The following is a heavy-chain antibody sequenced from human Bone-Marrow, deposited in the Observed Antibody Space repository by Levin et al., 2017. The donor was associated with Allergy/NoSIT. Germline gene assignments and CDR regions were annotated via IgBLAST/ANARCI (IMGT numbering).Heavy chain of an antibody. J-gene: IGHJ4*02. Sequence: PWASVKVSCAASGFTVSSNYMSWVRQAPGKGLEWVSVIYSGGSTYYADSVKGRFTISRDNSKNTLYLQMNSLRAEDTAVYYCASSRYKAGWFDYWGQGTLVTVSS. D-gene: IGHD1-1*01. CDR2: IYSGGST. V-gene: IGHV3-53*01. CDR3: ASSRYKAGWFDY. CDR1: GFTVSSNY.